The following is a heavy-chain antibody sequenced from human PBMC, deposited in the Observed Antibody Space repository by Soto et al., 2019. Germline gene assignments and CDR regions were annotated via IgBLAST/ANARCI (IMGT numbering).Heavy chain of an antibody. D-gene: IGHD1-26*01. Sequence: EVQVVESGGDLIQPGGSLRLSCAASGFKVGSSYVTWVRQAPGKGLEWVSVIVSGGSTHYADSVTGRFTVSRDVSNNTVYLHMSSLRAEDTAVYFCATDSPNVGIGYFDSWGLGTLGTVSS. CDR1: GFKVGSSY. CDR2: IVSGGST. J-gene: IGHJ4*02. CDR3: ATDSPNVGIGYFDS. V-gene: IGHV3-53*01.